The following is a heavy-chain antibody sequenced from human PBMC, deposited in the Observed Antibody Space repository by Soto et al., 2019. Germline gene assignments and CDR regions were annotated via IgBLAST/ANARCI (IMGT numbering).Heavy chain of an antibody. CDR3: AKRSSSSTFDY. CDR2: ISGSDDST. CDR1: GFTFSSYA. J-gene: IGHJ4*02. D-gene: IGHD6-6*01. Sequence: EVQLLESGGGLVEPGESLRLSCAASGFTFSSYAMSWVRQAPGKGLEWVSVISGSDDSTYYADSVKGRFTISRDNSKHTLYLQMNSRRAADTAVYYCAKRSSSSTFDYWGQGTLVTVSS. V-gene: IGHV3-23*01.